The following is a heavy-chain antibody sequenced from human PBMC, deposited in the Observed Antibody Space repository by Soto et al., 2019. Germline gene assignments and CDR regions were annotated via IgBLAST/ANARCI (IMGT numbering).Heavy chain of an antibody. V-gene: IGHV5-51*01. CDR1: GYSFTSYW. Sequence: GESLKISCKGSGYSFTSYWIGWVRQMPGKGLEWMGIIYPGDSDTRYSPSFQGQVTISADKSISTAYLQWSSLKASDTAMYYCARLGRCSSTSCYDYYYYGMDVWGQGTTVTVSS. CDR2: IYPGDSDT. D-gene: IGHD2-2*01. CDR3: ARLGRCSSTSCYDYYYYGMDV. J-gene: IGHJ6*02.